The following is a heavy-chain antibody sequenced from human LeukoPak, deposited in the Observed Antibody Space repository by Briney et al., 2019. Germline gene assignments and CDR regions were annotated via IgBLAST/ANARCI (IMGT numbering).Heavy chain of an antibody. CDR3: AKGYCSGASCQEEY. CDR1: GFRFDDCA. D-gene: IGHD2-15*01. V-gene: IGHV3-9*01. CDR2: VSWNSGRI. Sequence: GRSLRLSCAASGFRFDDCAMHWVRQAPGKGLEWVSGVSWNSGRIGYADSVKGRFTISRDNAKNSLYLQMNSLRAEDTALYYCAKGYCSGASCQEEYWGQGTLVTVSS. J-gene: IGHJ4*02.